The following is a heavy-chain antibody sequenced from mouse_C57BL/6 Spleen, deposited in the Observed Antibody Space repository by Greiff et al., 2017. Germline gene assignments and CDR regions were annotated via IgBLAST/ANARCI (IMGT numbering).Heavy chain of an antibody. D-gene: IGHD2-4*01. V-gene: IGHV5-12*01. Sequence: DVMLVESGGGLVQPGGSLKLSCAASGFTFSDYYMYWVRQTPEKRLEWVAYISNGGGSTYYPDTVKGRFTISRDNAKNTLYLQMSRLKSEDTAMYYCARHGDYDEGDFDYWGQGTTLTVSS. J-gene: IGHJ2*01. CDR1: GFTFSDYY. CDR3: ARHGDYDEGDFDY. CDR2: ISNGGGST.